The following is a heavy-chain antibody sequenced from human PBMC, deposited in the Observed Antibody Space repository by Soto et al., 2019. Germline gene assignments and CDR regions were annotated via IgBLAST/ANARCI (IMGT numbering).Heavy chain of an antibody. V-gene: IGHV1-8*01. D-gene: IGHD6-13*01. CDR3: ARGPGSWYYYYMDV. CDR1: GYTFTSYD. CDR2: MNPTSGNT. Sequence: QVQLVQSGAEVKKPGASVKVSCKASGYTFTSYDINWVRQATGQGLEWMGWMNPTSGNTGYAQKVQGRVTMTRNTSISTAYMELSSLRSEDTAVYYCARGPGSWYYYYMDVWGKGTTVTVSS. J-gene: IGHJ6*03.